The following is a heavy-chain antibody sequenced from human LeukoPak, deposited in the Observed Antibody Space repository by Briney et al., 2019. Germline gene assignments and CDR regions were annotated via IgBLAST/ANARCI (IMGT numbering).Heavy chain of an antibody. CDR3: AKDIDFDYFDY. CDR1: GFTFSRHG. V-gene: IGHV3-23*01. Sequence: GGSLRLSCAPSGFTFSRHGMHWVRQAPGKGLEWVSAISGSGGSTYYADSVKGRFTISRDNSKNTLYLQMNSLRAEDTAVYHCAKDIDFDYFDYWGQGTLVTVSS. CDR2: ISGSGGST. D-gene: IGHD3-3*01. J-gene: IGHJ4*02.